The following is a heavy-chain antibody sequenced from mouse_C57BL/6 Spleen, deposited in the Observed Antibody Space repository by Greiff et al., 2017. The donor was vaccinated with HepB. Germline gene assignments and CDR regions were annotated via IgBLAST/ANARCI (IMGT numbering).Heavy chain of an antibody. CDR3: AREGITTVYAMDY. Sequence: VQLQQSGPELVKPGASVKISCKASGYAFSSSWMNWVKQRPGKGLEWIGRIYPGDGDTNYNGKFKGKATLTADKSSSTAYMQLSSLTSEDSAVYFCAREGITTVYAMDYWGQGTSVTVSS. J-gene: IGHJ4*01. D-gene: IGHD1-1*01. CDR1: GYAFSSSW. V-gene: IGHV1-82*01. CDR2: IYPGDGDT.